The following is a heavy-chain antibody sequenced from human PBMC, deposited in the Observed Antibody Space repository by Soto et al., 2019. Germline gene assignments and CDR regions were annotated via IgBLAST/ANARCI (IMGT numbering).Heavy chain of an antibody. J-gene: IGHJ6*02. CDR3: ASRYCSSTSCPPGYGMDV. CDR1: GYSFTSYW. V-gene: IGHV5-51*01. CDR2: IYPGDSDT. D-gene: IGHD2-2*01. Sequence: GESLKISCKGSGYSFTSYWIGWVRQMPGKGLEWMGIIYPGDSDTRYSPSFQGQVTISADKSISTAYLQWSSLKASDTAMYYCASRYCSSTSCPPGYGMDVWVQGTTVTVS.